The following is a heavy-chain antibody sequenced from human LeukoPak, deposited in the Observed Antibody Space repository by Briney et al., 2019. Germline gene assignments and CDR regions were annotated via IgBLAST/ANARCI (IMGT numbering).Heavy chain of an antibody. V-gene: IGHV3-7*03. CDR1: RCTFSTYW. Sequence: GGSLRLSCAASRCTFSTYWMTWVSQAPGKGLEWVASLNQDGSEKYYVDSVKGRFTISRDNAQKSLYLEMKSLSAKDTAVYYCARAVTSTEGYWGQGTLVTVSS. CDR2: LNQDGSEK. J-gene: IGHJ4*02. CDR3: ARAVTSTEGY.